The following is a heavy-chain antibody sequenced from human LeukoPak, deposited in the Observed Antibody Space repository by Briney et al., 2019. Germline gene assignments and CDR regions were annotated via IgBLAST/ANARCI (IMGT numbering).Heavy chain of an antibody. CDR1: GGSISSYY. J-gene: IGHJ6*02. CDR2: IYNSAST. D-gene: IGHD6-25*01. CDR3: ARSPSGYQYYYYYAMDV. V-gene: IGHV4-59*01. Sequence: SETLSLTCPVSGGSISSYYWSWIRQPPGKGLEWIGYIYNSASTNYNPSLKSRVTVSVDTSKNQFSLKLSSVTAADTAVYYCARSPSGYQYYYYYAMDVWGQGTTVTVSS.